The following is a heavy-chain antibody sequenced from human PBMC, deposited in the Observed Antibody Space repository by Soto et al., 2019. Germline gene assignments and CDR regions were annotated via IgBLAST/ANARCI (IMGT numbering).Heavy chain of an antibody. D-gene: IGHD5-12*01. CDR1: GFSFSTW. CDR2: INSDGSSI. CDR3: TRGASGYGNFDY. J-gene: IGHJ4*02. Sequence: EVQLVESGGGVVQPGGSLRLSCAASGFSFSTWMHWVRQAPGKGLVWLSRINSDGSSITYADSVKGRFIVSRDNAKNTLYLQINSLTGEDTAVYYCTRGASGYGNFDYWGQGVLLTVSS. V-gene: IGHV3-74*01.